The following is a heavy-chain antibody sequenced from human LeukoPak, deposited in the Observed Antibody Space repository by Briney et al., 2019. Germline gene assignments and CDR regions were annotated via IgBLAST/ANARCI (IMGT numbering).Heavy chain of an antibody. D-gene: IGHD2-15*01. CDR2: INSDGSST. CDR3: ASPLGYCSGGSCFDY. J-gene: IGHJ4*02. Sequence: GGSLRLSCAASGFTFSSYWMHWVRQAPGKGLVWVSRINSDGSSTSYADSVKGRFTISRDNSKNTLYLQMNSLRAEDTAVYYCASPLGYCSGGSCFDYWGQGTLVTVSS. V-gene: IGHV3-74*01. CDR1: GFTFSSYW.